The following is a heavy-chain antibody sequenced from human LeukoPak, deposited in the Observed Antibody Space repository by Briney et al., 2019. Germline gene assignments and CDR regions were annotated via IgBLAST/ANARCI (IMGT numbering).Heavy chain of an antibody. V-gene: IGHV4-34*01. CDR3: AREGPSPFDY. J-gene: IGHJ4*02. CDR1: GGSFSGYY. Sequence: KTSETLSLTYAVYGGSFSGYYWSWIRQPPGKGLEWIGEINHSGSTNYNPSLKSRVTISVDTSKNQFSLKLSSVTAADTAVYYCAREGPSPFDYWGQGTLVTVSS. CDR2: INHSGST.